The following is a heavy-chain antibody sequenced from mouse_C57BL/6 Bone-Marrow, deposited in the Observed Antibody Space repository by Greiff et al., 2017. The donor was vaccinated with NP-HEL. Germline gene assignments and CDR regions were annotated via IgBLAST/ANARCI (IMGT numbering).Heavy chain of an antibody. CDR3: ANWDDFDY. CDR1: GFTITNTY. Sequence: VQLQQSVAELVRPGASVKLSCTASGFTITNTYIHWVKQRPEQGLEWIGGISPASGNTKYVAKFKGTATITADTSSNTAYLQLSSLTAEDTAIYYCANWDDFDYGGQGTTITVSS. CDR2: ISPASGNT. V-gene: IGHV14-3*01. J-gene: IGHJ2*01. D-gene: IGHD4-1*01.